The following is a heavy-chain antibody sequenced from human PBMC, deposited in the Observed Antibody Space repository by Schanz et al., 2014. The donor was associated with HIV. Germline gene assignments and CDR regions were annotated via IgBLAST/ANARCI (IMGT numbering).Heavy chain of an antibody. CDR3: ARDCHGGVYYGDYVCY. CDR2: IWYDGSNK. CDR1: GFTFSSYG. J-gene: IGHJ4*02. D-gene: IGHD4-17*01. V-gene: IGHV3-33*08. Sequence: VQLVESGGGLVKPGGSLRLSCAAFGFTFSSYGMHWVRQAPGKGLEWVAVIWYDGSNKYYADSVKGRFTISRDNSKNTLYLQMNSLRAEDTAVYYCARDCHGGVYYGDYVCYWGQGTLVTVSS.